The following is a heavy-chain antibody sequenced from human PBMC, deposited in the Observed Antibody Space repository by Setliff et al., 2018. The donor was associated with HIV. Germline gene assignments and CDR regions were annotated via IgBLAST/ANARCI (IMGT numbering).Heavy chain of an antibody. CDR2: ISSYNGDP. CDR1: GYSFTSYW. D-gene: IGHD4-17*01. J-gene: IGHJ4*02. Sequence: PGESLKISCKGSGYSFTSYWISWVRQAPGQGLEWMGWISSYNGDPTYAQKFQGRLTMTTDTSTSTVYMELRSLRSDDTAVYYCARDLGINYRDYIQGNHFDYWGQGTLVTVSS. V-gene: IGHV1-18*04. CDR3: ARDLGINYRDYIQGNHFDY.